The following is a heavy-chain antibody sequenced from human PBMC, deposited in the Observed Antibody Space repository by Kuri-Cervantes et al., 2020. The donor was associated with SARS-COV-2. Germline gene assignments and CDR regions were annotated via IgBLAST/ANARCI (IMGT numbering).Heavy chain of an antibody. Sequence: KVSCKGSGYSFTSYWISWVRQMPGKGLEWMGRIDPSDSYTNYSPSFQGYVTISADKSISTAYLQWSSLKASDTAMYYCARHFRHYYDSSGYYHDDYWGQGTLVTVSS. CDR1: GYSFTSYW. CDR3: ARHFRHYYDSSGYYHDDY. J-gene: IGHJ4*02. CDR2: IDPSDSYT. D-gene: IGHD3-22*01. V-gene: IGHV5-10-1*01.